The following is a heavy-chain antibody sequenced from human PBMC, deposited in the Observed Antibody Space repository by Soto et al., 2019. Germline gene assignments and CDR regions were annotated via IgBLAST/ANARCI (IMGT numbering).Heavy chain of an antibody. Sequence: ASVKVSCKAFGYTFTSYGISWVRQAPGQGLEWMGWISAYNGNTNYAQKLQGRVTMTTDTSTSTAYMELRSLRSDDTAVYYCARFSVIIAAAGAGVDWFDPWGQGTLVTVSS. CDR2: ISAYNGNT. D-gene: IGHD6-13*01. V-gene: IGHV1-18*01. J-gene: IGHJ5*02. CDR1: GYTFTSYG. CDR3: ARFSVIIAAAGAGVDWFDP.